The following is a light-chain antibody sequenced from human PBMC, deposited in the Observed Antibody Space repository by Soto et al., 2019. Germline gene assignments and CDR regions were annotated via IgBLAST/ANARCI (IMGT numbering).Light chain of an antibody. CDR3: QQYGSSPMYT. Sequence: IVLTQSPGTLSLSPGERATLSCRASQSVSSSYLAWYQHNPGQAPRLLIYGTSSRATGIPDRFSGSGSGTDFTLTITRLEPEDFAVYYCQQYGSSPMYTFGQGTKLEIK. CDR1: QSVSSSY. J-gene: IGKJ2*01. V-gene: IGKV3-20*01. CDR2: GTS.